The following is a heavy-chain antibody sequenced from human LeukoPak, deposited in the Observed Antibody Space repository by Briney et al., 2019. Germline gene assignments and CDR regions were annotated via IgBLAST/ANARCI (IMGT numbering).Heavy chain of an antibody. V-gene: IGHV4-38-2*02. D-gene: IGHD1-26*01. J-gene: IGHJ3*02. Sequence: SETLSLTCTVSGYSISSGYYWGWIRQPPGKGLEWIGSIYHSGSTYYNPSLKSRVTISVDTSKNQFSLQLNSVTPEDTAVYYCARAGRDDLSGSYGLNAFDIWGQGTMVTVSS. CDR1: GYSISSGYY. CDR2: IYHSGST. CDR3: ARAGRDDLSGSYGLNAFDI.